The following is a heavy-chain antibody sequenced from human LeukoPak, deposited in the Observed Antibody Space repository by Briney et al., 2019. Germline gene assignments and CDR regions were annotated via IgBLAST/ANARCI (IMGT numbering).Heavy chain of an antibody. Sequence: PGGSLRLSCAASGFTFSSYAMSWVRQAPGKGLEWVSAISGSGGSTYYADSVKGRFTISRDNSKNTLYLQMNSLRAEDTAAYYCAKGVVPAALYGNYFDYWGQGTLVTVSS. D-gene: IGHD2-2*01. V-gene: IGHV3-23*01. CDR2: ISGSGGST. J-gene: IGHJ4*02. CDR3: AKGVVPAALYGNYFDY. CDR1: GFTFSSYA.